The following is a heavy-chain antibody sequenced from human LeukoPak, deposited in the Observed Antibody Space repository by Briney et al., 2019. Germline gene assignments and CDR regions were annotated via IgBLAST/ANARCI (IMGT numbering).Heavy chain of an antibody. V-gene: IGHV3-30*02. CDR1: GFTFSSYG. CDR2: IRYDGSNK. CDR3: ASYDFWSGLDFDP. Sequence: GGSLRLSCAASGFTFSSYGMHWVRQAPGKGLERVAFIRYDGSNKYYADSVKGRFTISRDNSKNTLYLQMNSLRAEDTAVYYCASYDFWSGLDFDPWGQGTLVTVSS. J-gene: IGHJ5*02. D-gene: IGHD3-3*01.